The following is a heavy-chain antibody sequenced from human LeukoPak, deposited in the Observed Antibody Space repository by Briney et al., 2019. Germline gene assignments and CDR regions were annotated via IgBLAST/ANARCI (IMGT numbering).Heavy chain of an antibody. J-gene: IGHJ6*03. D-gene: IGHD2-21*02. CDR1: GGSIGSYY. Sequence: SETLSLTCTVSGGSIGSYYWSWIRQPPGKGLEWVGYIYYSGGTNYNPSLKSRVTISVDTSKNQFSLKLSSVTAADTAVYYCARESCGGDCYREALYYYYMDVWGKGTTVTVSS. CDR3: ARESCGGDCYREALYYYYMDV. V-gene: IGHV4-59*01. CDR2: IYYSGGT.